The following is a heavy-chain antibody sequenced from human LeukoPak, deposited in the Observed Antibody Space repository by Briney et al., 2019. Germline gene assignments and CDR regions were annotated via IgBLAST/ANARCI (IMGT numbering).Heavy chain of an antibody. CDR1: GFTFSSYA. CDR2: ISGSGGST. V-gene: IGHV3-23*01. Sequence: GGSLRLSCAASGFTFSSYAMSWVRQAPGKGLEWVSAISGSGGSTYYADSVKGRFTTSRDNSKNTLYLQMNSLRAEDTAVYYCAKDSWGWDYFDYWGQGTLVTVSS. CDR3: AKDSWGWDYFDY. D-gene: IGHD7-27*01. J-gene: IGHJ4*02.